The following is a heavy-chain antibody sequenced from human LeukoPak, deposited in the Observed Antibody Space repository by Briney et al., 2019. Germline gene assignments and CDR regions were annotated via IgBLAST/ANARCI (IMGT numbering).Heavy chain of an antibody. V-gene: IGHV3-30*02. Sequence: GGSLRLSCAASGFTFSSYGMHWVRQAPGKGLEWVAFIRYDGSNKYYADSVKGRFTISRDNSKNTLYLQMNSLRDEDTAVYYCAKVLHSYENLVFCNGDCQNWFDSWGQGTLVTVSS. CDR3: AKVLHSYENLVFCNGDCQNWFDS. D-gene: IGHD2-21*02. J-gene: IGHJ5*01. CDR2: IRYDGSNK. CDR1: GFTFSSYG.